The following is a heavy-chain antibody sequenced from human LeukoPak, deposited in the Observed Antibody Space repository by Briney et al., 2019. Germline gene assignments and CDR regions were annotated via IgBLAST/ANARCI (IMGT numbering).Heavy chain of an antibody. Sequence: GGSLSLSCAASGFTFSTFAMSWVRQAPGKGREWVASISGSGGSTYYADSVKGRFTISRDNSKNPLYLQMNSLRAEGTGVYYWANSFNDFSSSGYSIYWGQGTLATVPS. CDR3: ANSFNDFSSSGYSIY. J-gene: IGHJ4*02. CDR2: ISGSGGST. D-gene: IGHD6-25*01. CDR1: GFTFSTFA. V-gene: IGHV3-23*01.